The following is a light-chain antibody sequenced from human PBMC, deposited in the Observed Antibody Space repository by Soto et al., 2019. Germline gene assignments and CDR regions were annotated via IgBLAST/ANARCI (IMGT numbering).Light chain of an antibody. Sequence: EIVMTQSPATLSVSPGERATLSCGASQSVSSNLAWYQQKPGQDPRLLIYGASTRATGIPARLSGSGSGTEFTLTISSLQSEDFAVYYCQQYNNWPPWTFGQGTKVEIK. V-gene: IGKV3D-15*01. J-gene: IGKJ1*01. CDR3: QQYNNWPPWT. CDR2: GAS. CDR1: QSVSSN.